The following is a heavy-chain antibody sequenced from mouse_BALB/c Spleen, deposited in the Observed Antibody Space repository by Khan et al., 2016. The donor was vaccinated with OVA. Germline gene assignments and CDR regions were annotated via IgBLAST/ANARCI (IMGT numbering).Heavy chain of an antibody. V-gene: IGHV1-7*01. CDR1: GYTFTTYW. J-gene: IGHJ2*01. Sequence: QVQLQQSGAELAKPGASVKMSCKASGYTFTTYWMHWVKQRPGQGLEWIGYINPTSGYTDYNEKFKDRATLSADKSSSTAAMQLSRLTSEDSAVYYYTRDRIDYWGQGTTLTVSS. CDR2: INPTSGYT. CDR3: TRDRIDY.